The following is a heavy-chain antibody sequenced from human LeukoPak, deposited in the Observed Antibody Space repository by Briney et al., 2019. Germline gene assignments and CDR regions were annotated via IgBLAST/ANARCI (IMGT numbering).Heavy chain of an antibody. J-gene: IGHJ6*02. V-gene: IGHV4-34*01. CDR2: INHSGST. D-gene: IGHD2-15*01. Sequence: SETLSLTCAVYGGSFSGYYWSWIRQPPGKGLEWIGEINHSGSTNYNPSLKSRVTISVDTSKNQFSLKLSSVTAADTAVYYCARGAGSLSTLYYGMDVWGQGTTVTVSS. CDR3: ARGAGSLSTLYYGMDV. CDR1: GGSFSGYY.